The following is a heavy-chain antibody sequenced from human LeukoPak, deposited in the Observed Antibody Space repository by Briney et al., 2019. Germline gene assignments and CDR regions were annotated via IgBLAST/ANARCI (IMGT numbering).Heavy chain of an antibody. V-gene: IGHV3-30*02. J-gene: IGHJ4*02. D-gene: IGHD6-13*01. CDR3: AKDYSSGWSEGGYYFDY. Sequence: GGSLRLSCAASGFTFSSYGMHWFRQAPGKGLERVAFIRYDGSNKYYADSVKGRFTISRDNSKNTLYLQMNSLRAEDTAVYYCAKDYSSGWSEGGYYFDYWGQGTLVTVSS. CDR1: GFTFSSYG. CDR2: IRYDGSNK.